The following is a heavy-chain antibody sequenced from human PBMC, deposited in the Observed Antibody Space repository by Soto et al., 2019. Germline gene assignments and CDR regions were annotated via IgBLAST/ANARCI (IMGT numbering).Heavy chain of an antibody. V-gene: IGHV1-69*13. CDR2: IIPILTTP. D-gene: IGHD6-13*01. Sequence: SVKVSCKASGGTFNIYGFSWLRQAPGQGLEWIGGIIPILTTPNYAQSFQGRVTIVADESTTTVYMELSSLRSEDTAIYYCATSVGIAASGEEGMDVWGQGTSVTVSS. J-gene: IGHJ6*02. CDR1: GGTFNIYG. CDR3: ATSVGIAASGEEGMDV.